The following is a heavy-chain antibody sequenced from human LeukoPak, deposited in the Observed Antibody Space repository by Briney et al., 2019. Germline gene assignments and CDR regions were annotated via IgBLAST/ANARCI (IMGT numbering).Heavy chain of an antibody. D-gene: IGHD5-12*01. J-gene: IGHJ5*02. Sequence: GASVKVSCKASGYTFTSYDINWVRQATGQGLEWMGWMNPNSGNTGYAQKFQGRVTMTRDTSISTAYMELSSLRSEDTAVYYCAKEGILATMNADWFDPWAQGTLVTVPS. CDR3: AKEGILATMNADWFDP. CDR2: MNPNSGNT. CDR1: GYTFTSYD. V-gene: IGHV1-8*01.